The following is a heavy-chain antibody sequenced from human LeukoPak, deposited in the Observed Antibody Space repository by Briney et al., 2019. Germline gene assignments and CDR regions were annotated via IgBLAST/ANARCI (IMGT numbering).Heavy chain of an antibody. J-gene: IGHJ3*02. V-gene: IGHV3-48*03. CDR3: ARFLARYAFDI. Sequence: GGSLRLSCAASGFTFSSYEMNWVRQAPGKGLEWVSYISSSGSTIYYADSVKGRFTISRDNAKNSLYLQMNSLRAEDAAVYYCARFLARYAFDIWGQGTMVTVSS. CDR2: ISSSGSTI. CDR1: GFTFSSYE.